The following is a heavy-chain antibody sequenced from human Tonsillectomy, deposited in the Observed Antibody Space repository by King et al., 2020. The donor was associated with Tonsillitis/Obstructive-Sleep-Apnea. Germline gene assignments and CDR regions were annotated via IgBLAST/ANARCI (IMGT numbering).Heavy chain of an antibody. J-gene: IGHJ1*01. CDR2: IYYSGST. CDR3: ASVDYVSVYPQH. Sequence: VQLQESGPGLVKPSETLSLTCSVSGGSISSYFWNWIRQPPGKGLEWIGYIYYSGSTNYNPSLQSRLTMSVDTSQNQFTLNLSSVTAADTAVYYCASVDYVSVYPQHWGQGTLVTVSS. CDR1: GGSISSYF. V-gene: IGHV4-59*01. D-gene: IGHD4-17*01.